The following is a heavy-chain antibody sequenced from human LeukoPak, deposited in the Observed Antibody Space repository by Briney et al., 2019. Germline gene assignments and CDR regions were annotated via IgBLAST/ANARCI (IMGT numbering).Heavy chain of an antibody. D-gene: IGHD6-19*01. CDR3: ARGNSGGDH. CDR1: GFTFSSHS. J-gene: IGHJ4*02. CDR2: ISSSSTTI. V-gene: IGHV3-48*01. Sequence: PGGSLRLSCAASGFTFSSHSMIWVRQAPGKGLEWVSYISSSSTTIYYADSVKGRFTISRDNAKNSLYLQMNSLRAEDTAVYYCARGNSGGDHWGQGTLVTVSS.